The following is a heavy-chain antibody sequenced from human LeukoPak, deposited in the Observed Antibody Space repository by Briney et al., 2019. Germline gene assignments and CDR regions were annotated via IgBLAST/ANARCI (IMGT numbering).Heavy chain of an antibody. CDR2: ISSSSHI. J-gene: IGHJ4*02. CDR3: ARGGGDIPIDY. D-gene: IGHD2-21*02. CDR1: GFTFSSYA. Sequence: NPGGSLRLSCAASGFTFSSYAMSWVRQAPGKGLEWVSSISSSSHIYYADSVKGRFTISRDNARNSLYLQMNSLRAEDTAKYYCARGGGDIPIDYWGQGTLVIVSS. V-gene: IGHV3-21*06.